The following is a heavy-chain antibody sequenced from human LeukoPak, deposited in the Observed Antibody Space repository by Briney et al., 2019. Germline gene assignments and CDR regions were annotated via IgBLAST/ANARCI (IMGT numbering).Heavy chain of an antibody. CDR1: GFTVSSNY. CDR2: IYSGGST. D-gene: IGHD3-22*01. CDR3: AREGDIIYYDSSGYYSGAFDI. J-gene: IGHJ3*02. V-gene: IGHV3-66*01. Sequence: PGGSLRLSCAASGFTVSSNYMSWVRQAPGKGLEWVSVIYSGGSTYYADSVKGRFTISRDNSKNTLYLQMNSLRAEDTAVYYCAREGDIIYYDSSGYYSGAFDIWGQGTMVTVSS.